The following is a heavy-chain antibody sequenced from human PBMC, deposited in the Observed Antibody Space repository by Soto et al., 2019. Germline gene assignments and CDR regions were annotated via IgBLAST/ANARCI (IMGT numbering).Heavy chain of an antibody. V-gene: IGHV3-33*01. CDR3: ARDGRASLDTAMPKEV. CDR2: IWYDGSNK. J-gene: IGHJ4*02. D-gene: IGHD5-18*01. Sequence: GGSLRLSCAASGFTFSSYGMHWVRQAPGKGLEWVAVIWYDGSNKYYADSVKGRFTISRDNSKNTLYLQMNSLRAEDTAVYYCARDGRASLDTAMPKEVWGQGTLVTVSS. CDR1: GFTFSSYG.